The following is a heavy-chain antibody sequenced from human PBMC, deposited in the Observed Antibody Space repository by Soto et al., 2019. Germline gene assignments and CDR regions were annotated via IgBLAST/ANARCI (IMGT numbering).Heavy chain of an antibody. CDR1: GYSFTSYW. Sequence: GESLKISCKGSGYSFTSYWIGWVRQMPGKGLEWMGIIYPGDSDTRYSPSFQGQVTISADKSISTAYLQWSSLKASDTAMYYCARRVSSSWEYYYYGMDVWGQGTTVTVSS. J-gene: IGHJ6*02. CDR2: IYPGDSDT. CDR3: ARRVSSSWEYYYYGMDV. V-gene: IGHV5-51*01. D-gene: IGHD6-13*01.